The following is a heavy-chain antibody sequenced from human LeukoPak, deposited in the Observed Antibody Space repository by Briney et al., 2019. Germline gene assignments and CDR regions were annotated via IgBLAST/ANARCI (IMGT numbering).Heavy chain of an antibody. Sequence: SETLSLTCTVSGGSISSYYWSWIRQPAGKGLEWIGRSYTSGSTNYNPSLKSRVTMSVDTSKNQFSLKLSSVTAADTAVYYCARDGYYDFWSGYYGYWYFDLWGRGTLVTVSS. J-gene: IGHJ2*01. CDR3: ARDGYYDFWSGYYGYWYFDL. CDR1: GGSISSYY. D-gene: IGHD3-3*01. CDR2: SYTSGST. V-gene: IGHV4-4*07.